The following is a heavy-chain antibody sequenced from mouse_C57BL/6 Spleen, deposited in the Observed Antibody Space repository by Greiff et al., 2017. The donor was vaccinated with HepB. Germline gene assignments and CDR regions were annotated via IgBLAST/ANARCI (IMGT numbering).Heavy chain of an antibody. V-gene: IGHV1-61*01. CDR3: ARSTAQATWAWFAY. CDR2: IYPSDSET. CDR1: GYTFTSYW. Sequence: QVQLKQPGAELVRPGSSVKLSCKASGYTFTSYWMDWVKQRPGQGLEWIGNIYPSDSETHYNQKFKDKATLTVDKSSSTAYMQLSSLTSEDSAVYYCARSTAQATWAWFAYWGQGTLVTVSA. D-gene: IGHD3-2*02. J-gene: IGHJ3*01.